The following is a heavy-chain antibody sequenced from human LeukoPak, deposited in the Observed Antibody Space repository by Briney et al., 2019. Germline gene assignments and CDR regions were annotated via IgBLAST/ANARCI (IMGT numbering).Heavy chain of an antibody. CDR1: GFTFSDYY. V-gene: IGHV3-11*03. CDR2: ISSSNTYT. Sequence: KPGGSLRLSCAASGFTFSDYYMSWIRQAPGKGLEWVSYISSSNTYTNYAGSVKGRFTISRDDAKNSLYLQMNSLRAEDTAVYYCARSRSYYPADYWGQGTPVTVSS. J-gene: IGHJ4*02. D-gene: IGHD1-26*01. CDR3: ARSRSYYPADY.